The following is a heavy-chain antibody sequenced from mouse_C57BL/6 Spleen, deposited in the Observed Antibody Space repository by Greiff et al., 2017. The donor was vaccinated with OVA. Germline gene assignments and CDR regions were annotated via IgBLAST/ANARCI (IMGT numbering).Heavy chain of an antibody. Sequence: VQLQQPGAELVRPGTSVKLSCKASGYTFTSYWMHWVKQRPGQGLEWIGVIDPSDSYTNYNQKFKGKATLTVDPSSSTAYMQLSSLTSEDSAVYYCAPTTGNFDYWGQGTTLTVSS. CDR1: GYTFTSYW. D-gene: IGHD1-1*01. J-gene: IGHJ2*01. CDR3: APTTGNFDY. V-gene: IGHV1-59*01. CDR2: IDPSDSYT.